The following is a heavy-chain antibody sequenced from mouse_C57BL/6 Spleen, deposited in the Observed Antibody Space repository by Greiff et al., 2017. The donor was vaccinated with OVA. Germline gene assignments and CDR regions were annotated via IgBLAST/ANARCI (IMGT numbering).Heavy chain of an antibody. V-gene: IGHV2-6*01. CDR2: IWGVGST. CDR1: GFSLTSYG. CDR3: ATLYGNYGGFAY. D-gene: IGHD2-1*01. Sequence: VMLVESGPGLVAPSQSLSITCTVSGFSLTSYGVDWVRQSPGKGLEWLGVIWGVGSTNYNSALKSRLSISKDNSKSQVFLKMNSLQTDDTAMYYWATLYGNYGGFAYWGQGTLVTVSA. J-gene: IGHJ3*01.